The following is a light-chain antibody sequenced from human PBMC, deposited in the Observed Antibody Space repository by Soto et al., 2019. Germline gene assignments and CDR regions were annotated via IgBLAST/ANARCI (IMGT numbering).Light chain of an antibody. Sequence: EIVLTQSPATLSVSPGERATLSCRASQSVSTYLAWYQQKPGQSPRLLIYDASNRATGIPARFSGSGSGTDFTLTISSLEPEDFAVYNCQLRSFWPPFIFGPGTKIDIK. CDR2: DAS. CDR1: QSVSTY. CDR3: QLRSFWPPFI. V-gene: IGKV3-11*01. J-gene: IGKJ3*01.